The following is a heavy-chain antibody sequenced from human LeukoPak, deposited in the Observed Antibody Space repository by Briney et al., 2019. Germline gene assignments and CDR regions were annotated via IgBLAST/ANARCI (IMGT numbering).Heavy chain of an antibody. Sequence: ASVKVSCKASGYTFTGYSMHWVRQAPGQGLEWMGRINPNSGGTNYAQKFQGRVTMTRDTSISTAYMGLSSLRSDDTAVYYCARDRLAAGGSGAWGQGTLVTVSS. V-gene: IGHV1-2*06. J-gene: IGHJ5*02. CDR3: ARDRLAAGGSGA. CDR2: INPNSGGT. D-gene: IGHD6-13*01. CDR1: GYTFTGYS.